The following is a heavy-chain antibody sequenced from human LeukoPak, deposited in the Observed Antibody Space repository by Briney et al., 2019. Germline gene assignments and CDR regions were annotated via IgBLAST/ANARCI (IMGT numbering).Heavy chain of an antibody. J-gene: IGHJ4*02. CDR2: IWYDGSNK. CDR3: AREINDYGNY. D-gene: IGHD4-17*01. CDR1: GFTFNNYD. V-gene: IGHV3-33*01. Sequence: TGGSLRLSCAASGFTFNNYDMHWVRQAPGKGLEWVAVIWYDGSNKYYADSVKGRFTISRDNSKSTLYLQMNSLRAEDTAVYYCAREINDYGNYWGQGTLVTVSS.